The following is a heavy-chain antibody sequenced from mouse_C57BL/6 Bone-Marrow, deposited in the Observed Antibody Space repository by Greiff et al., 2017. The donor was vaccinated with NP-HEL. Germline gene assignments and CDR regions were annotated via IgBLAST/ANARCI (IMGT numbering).Heavy chain of an antibody. D-gene: IGHD2-5*01. J-gene: IGHJ4*01. CDR1: GFTFSSYA. Sequence: EVQGVESGGGLVKPGGSLKLSCAASGFTFSSYAMSWVRQTPEKRLEWVATISDGGSYTYYPDNVKGRFTISRDNAKNNLYLQMSHLKSEDTAMYYCARRGSNYPHAMDYWGQGTSVTVSS. CDR3: ARRGSNYPHAMDY. V-gene: IGHV5-4*03. CDR2: ISDGGSYT.